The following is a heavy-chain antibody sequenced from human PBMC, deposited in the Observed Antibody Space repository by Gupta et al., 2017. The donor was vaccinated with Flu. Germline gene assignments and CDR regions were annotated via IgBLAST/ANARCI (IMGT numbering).Heavy chain of an antibody. J-gene: IGHJ4*02. V-gene: IGHV3-30*04. D-gene: IGHD6-19*01. CDR2: ISYDGSNR. CDR1: GFTFSSYP. CDR3: ARAPNSAWHRFDS. Sequence: QVQLVESGGGVVQPGRSLRLSCAASGFTFSSYPMHWVRQAPGKGLEWVATISYDGSNRFSADSLQGRFTISRDNSMNTLYLQMNSLRAEDTAVYYCARAPNSAWHRFDSWGQGTLVTVSS.